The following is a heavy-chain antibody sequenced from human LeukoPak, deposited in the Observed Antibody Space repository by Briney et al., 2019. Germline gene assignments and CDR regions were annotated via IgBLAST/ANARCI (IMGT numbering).Heavy chain of an antibody. CDR1: GASISSSNYY. CDR3: ARLGRFGELSGWFDS. J-gene: IGHJ5*01. Sequence: PSETLSLTCTVSGASISSSNYYCGWIRQPPANGLEWIGSIYYSESTYYNPSLKSRVTISVDTSKNQFSLKLSSVTAADTAVYYCARLGRFGELSGWFDSWGQGTLVTVSS. V-gene: IGHV4-39*01. D-gene: IGHD3-10*01. CDR2: IYYSEST.